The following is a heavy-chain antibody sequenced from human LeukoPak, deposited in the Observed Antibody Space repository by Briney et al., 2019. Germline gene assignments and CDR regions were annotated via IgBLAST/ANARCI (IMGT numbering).Heavy chain of an antibody. CDR3: AKDRELQWELLGVGYYFDY. D-gene: IGHD1-26*01. CDR2: ISGSGGST. V-gene: IGHV3-23*01. J-gene: IGHJ4*02. CDR1: GFTFSSYA. Sequence: GGSLRLSCAASGFTFSSYAMSWVRQAPGKGLEWVSAISGSGGSTYYADSVKGRFTISRDNSKNTLYLQMNSLRAEDTAVYYCAKDRELQWELLGVGYYFDYWGQGTLVTVSS.